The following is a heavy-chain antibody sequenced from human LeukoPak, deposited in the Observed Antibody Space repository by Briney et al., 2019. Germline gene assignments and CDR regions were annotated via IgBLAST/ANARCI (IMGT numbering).Heavy chain of an antibody. CDR1: GFTFSSYG. Sequence: GGSLRLSCAASGFTFSSYGMHWVRQAPGKGLEWVAVIWYDGSNKCYADSVKGRFTISRDDSRNTLYLQMNSLRGDDTAVYYCAKDVGKWESLHFFDYWGQGTLVTVSS. CDR2: IWYDGSNK. J-gene: IGHJ4*02. D-gene: IGHD1-26*01. CDR3: AKDVGKWESLHFFDY. V-gene: IGHV3-33*03.